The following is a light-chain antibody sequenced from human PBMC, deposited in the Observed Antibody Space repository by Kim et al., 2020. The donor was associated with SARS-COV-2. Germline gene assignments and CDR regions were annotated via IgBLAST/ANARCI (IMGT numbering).Light chain of an antibody. Sequence: PGQTARITCSGEALPKQYAYWFQQKPGQAPVVVIYEDTERPSGIPARFSGSTSGTTVTLTISGVQAEDEADYYCQSADSSDTFWVFGGGTQLTVL. CDR2: EDT. V-gene: IGLV3-25*03. CDR1: ALPKQY. J-gene: IGLJ3*02. CDR3: QSADSSDTFWV.